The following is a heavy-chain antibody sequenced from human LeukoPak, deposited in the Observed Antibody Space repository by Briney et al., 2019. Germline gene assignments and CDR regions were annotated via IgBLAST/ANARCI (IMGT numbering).Heavy chain of an antibody. CDR3: AKSDTVTTAHTTPFDY. D-gene: IGHD4-17*01. Sequence: GGSLRLSCAASGFTFSSYAMHWVRQAPGKGLEWVAVISYDGSNKFYADSVKGRFTISRDNSKNTLYLQMNSLRAEDTAVYYCAKSDTVTTAHTTPFDYWGQGTLVTVSS. J-gene: IGHJ4*02. CDR2: ISYDGSNK. CDR1: GFTFSSYA. V-gene: IGHV3-30*04.